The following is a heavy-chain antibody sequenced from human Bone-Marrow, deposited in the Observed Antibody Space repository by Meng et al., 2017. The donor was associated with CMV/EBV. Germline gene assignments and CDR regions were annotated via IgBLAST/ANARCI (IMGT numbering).Heavy chain of an antibody. V-gene: IGHV3-74*01. CDR1: GFTFSSYP. Sequence: GESLKISCAASGFTFSSYPMSWVRQAPGKGLVWVSRISGDGSSISYVDSVKGRFTISRDNAKNSLYLQMNSLRAEDTAVYYCARAFDYWGQGTLVTVSS. CDR3: ARAFDY. J-gene: IGHJ4*02. CDR2: ISGDGSSI.